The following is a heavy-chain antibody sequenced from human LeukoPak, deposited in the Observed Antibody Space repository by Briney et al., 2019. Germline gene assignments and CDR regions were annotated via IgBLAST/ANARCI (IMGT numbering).Heavy chain of an antibody. V-gene: IGHV3-53*01. CDR1: GFTVSSNY. D-gene: IGHD1-1*01. J-gene: IGHJ4*02. Sequence: TGGSLRLSCAASGFTVSSNYMSWVRQAPGKGLDWVSLIYGSGATTHAESVKGRFTISRDTSKDTVDLQMNSLRVEDTAVYYCAGGSDNWAFDYWGQGTLVTVSS. CDR2: IYGSGAT. CDR3: AGGSDNWAFDY.